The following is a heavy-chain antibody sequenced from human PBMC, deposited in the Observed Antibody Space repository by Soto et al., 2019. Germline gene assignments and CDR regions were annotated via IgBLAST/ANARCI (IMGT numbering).Heavy chain of an antibody. Sequence: EGSLRLSCAASGFTFSSYAMSWVRQAPGKGLEWVSAISGSGGSTYYADSVKGRFTISRDNSKNTLYLQMNSLRAEDTAVYYCAKDYWEGLSSSPRGGQIFDYWGQGTLVTVSS. J-gene: IGHJ4*02. V-gene: IGHV3-23*01. CDR2: ISGSGGST. CDR3: AKDYWEGLSSSPRGGQIFDY. CDR1: GFTFSSYA. D-gene: IGHD6-6*01.